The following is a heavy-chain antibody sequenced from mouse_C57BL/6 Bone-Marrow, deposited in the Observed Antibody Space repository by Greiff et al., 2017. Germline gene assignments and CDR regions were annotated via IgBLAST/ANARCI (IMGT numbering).Heavy chain of an antibody. CDR1: GFNIKDDY. CDR2: IDPENGDT. V-gene: IGHV14-4*01. CDR3: SMDYYFDY. Sequence: VQLQQSGAELVRPGASVKLSCTASGFNIKDDYMHWVKQRPEQGLEWIGWIDPENGDTEYASKFQGKATITADTSSHTAYLQISSLTSKDTAVYYCSMDYYFDYWGQGTTLTVSS. J-gene: IGHJ2*01.